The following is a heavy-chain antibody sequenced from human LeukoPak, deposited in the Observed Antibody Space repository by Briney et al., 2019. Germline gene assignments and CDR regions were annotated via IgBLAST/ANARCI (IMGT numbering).Heavy chain of an antibody. CDR1: GGSISSYY. CDR3: ARGAKSAGRPESWSDP. D-gene: IGHD1-26*01. Sequence: KPSETLSLTCTVSGGSISSYYWSWIRQPPGKGLEWIGYIYYSGSTNYNPSLKSRVTISVDTSKNQFSLKLSSVTAADTAVYYCARGAKSAGRPESWSDPWGQGTLVTVSS. CDR2: IYYSGST. J-gene: IGHJ5*02. V-gene: IGHV4-59*01.